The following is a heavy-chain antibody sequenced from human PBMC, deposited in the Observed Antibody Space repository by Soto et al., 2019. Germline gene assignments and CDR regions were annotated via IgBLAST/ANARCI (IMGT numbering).Heavy chain of an antibody. J-gene: IGHJ4*01. CDR3: AATNRGPGRDY. CDR1: GFTFSTYA. D-gene: IGHD3-10*01. V-gene: IGHV3-33*01. CDR2: IWYDGSNK. Sequence: QVQLVESGGAVVQPGRSLRLSCAASGFTFSTYAMHWVRQAPGTGLEWVAVIWYDGSNKYYADSVKGRFTISRDNSKNTVSLEMNNLRADDTALYYCAATNRGPGRDYWGHGTQVTVSS.